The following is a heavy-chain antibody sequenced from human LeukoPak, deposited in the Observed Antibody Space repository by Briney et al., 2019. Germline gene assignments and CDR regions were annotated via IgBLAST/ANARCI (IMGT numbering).Heavy chain of an antibody. CDR3: ASLYYYDSSGS. V-gene: IGHV4-34*01. J-gene: IGHJ5*02. CDR1: GGSFSGYY. Sequence: PSETLSLICAVYGGSFSGYYWSWIRQPPGKGLEWIGEINHSGSTSYNPSLKSRVTISVDTSKNQFSLKLSSVTAADTAVYYCASLYYYDSSGSWGQGTLVTVSS. CDR2: INHSGST. D-gene: IGHD3-22*01.